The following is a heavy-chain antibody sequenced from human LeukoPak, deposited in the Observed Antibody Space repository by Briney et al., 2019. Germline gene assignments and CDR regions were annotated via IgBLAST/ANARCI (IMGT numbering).Heavy chain of an antibody. D-gene: IGHD3-9*01. CDR1: GFDFNSYT. Sequence: PGGSLRLSCVASGFDFNSYTMSWARRAPGKGLEWVAKMKEDGSDIYYVDSVKGRFTICRDNAKNSLCLQMSSLRVEDTAVYYCARGGARYLDTWGQGSLVIVSS. CDR3: ARGGARYLDT. CDR2: MKEDGSDI. J-gene: IGHJ5*02. V-gene: IGHV3-7*01.